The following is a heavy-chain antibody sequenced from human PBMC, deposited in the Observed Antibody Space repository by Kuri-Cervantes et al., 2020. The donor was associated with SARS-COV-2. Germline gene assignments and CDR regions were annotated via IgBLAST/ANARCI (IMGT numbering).Heavy chain of an antibody. V-gene: IGHV3-20*01. CDR1: GFTFDDYG. J-gene: IGHJ6*02. CDR2: INWNGGST. D-gene: IGHD3-3*01. CDR3: AREQAVADYDFFDV. Sequence: GQSLRPSCAAYGFTFDDYGMSWVRQAPGKGMEWASGINWNGGSTGYADSMRGRFTISRANAKNSLYLQMNSLRAEDTALYHCAREQAVADYDFFDVWGQGTPVTVSS.